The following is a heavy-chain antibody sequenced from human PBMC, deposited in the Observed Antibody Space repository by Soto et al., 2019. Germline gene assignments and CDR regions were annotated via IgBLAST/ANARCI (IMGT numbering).Heavy chain of an antibody. J-gene: IGHJ6*02. D-gene: IGHD2-2*01. CDR3: ARARARSSYYGMDV. V-gene: IGHV1-2*02. CDR2: INPNSGGT. CDR1: GYTFTVYY. Sequence: GASAKLSCTDSGYTFTVYYMHWVRQAPGQGLEWMGWINPNSGGTNYAQKFQGRVTMTRDTSISTAYMELSRLRSDDTAVYYCARARARSSYYGMDVWGQGTTVTVSS.